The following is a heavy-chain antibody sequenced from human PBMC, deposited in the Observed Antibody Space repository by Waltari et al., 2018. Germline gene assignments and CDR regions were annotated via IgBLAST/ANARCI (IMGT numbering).Heavy chain of an antibody. V-gene: IGHV4-39*01. D-gene: IGHD5-12*01. CDR3: ASKRGYSGYASFISDY. Sequence: QLQLQESGPGLVKPSETLSLTCTVSGGSITSNNHYWGWVRQPPGKGPEWIGSIYYSGSPYYNPSLQSRVTISIDTSKNQFSLKLTSVTAADTAVYFCASKRGYSGYASFISDYWGQGTLVTVSS. J-gene: IGHJ4*02. CDR2: IYYSGSP. CDR1: GGSITSNNHY.